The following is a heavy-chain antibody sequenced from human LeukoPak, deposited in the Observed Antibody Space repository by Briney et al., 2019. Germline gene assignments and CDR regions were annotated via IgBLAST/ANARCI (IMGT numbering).Heavy chain of an antibody. D-gene: IGHD5-18*01. Sequence: GGSLRLSCAASGFTFSVYYMGWIRQAPGKGLEWVSYISSSGSTIYYADSVKGRFTISRDNAKNSLYLQMNSLRAEDTAVYYCARRRGYSYGAFDYWGQGTLVTVSS. CDR3: ARRRGYSYGAFDY. CDR1: GFTFSVYY. CDR2: ISSSGSTI. V-gene: IGHV3-11*01. J-gene: IGHJ4*02.